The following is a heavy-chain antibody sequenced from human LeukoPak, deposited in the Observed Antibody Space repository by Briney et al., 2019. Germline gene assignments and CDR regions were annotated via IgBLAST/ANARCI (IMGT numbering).Heavy chain of an antibody. D-gene: IGHD1-26*01. CDR1: GFTFSSYS. CDR2: IGGSTNTI. V-gene: IGHV3-48*01. Sequence: GGSLRLSCAASGFTFSSYSMNWVRQAPGKGLEWVSYIGGSTNTIYYADSVKGRFTISRDNAKNSLYLQMNSLRAEDTAVYYCAALVGATLAGVYYFDYLGQGTLVTVSS. J-gene: IGHJ4*02. CDR3: AALVGATLAGVYYFDY.